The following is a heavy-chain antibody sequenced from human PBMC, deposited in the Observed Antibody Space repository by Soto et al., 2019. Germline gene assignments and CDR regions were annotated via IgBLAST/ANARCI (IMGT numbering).Heavy chain of an antibody. D-gene: IGHD5-12*01. CDR1: GFSVTGSGVG. CDR3: AHGGMSITHGYEF. V-gene: IGHV2-5*02. CDR2: IYWDDDK. Sequence: QITLKESCPALVKPTQTLTLTCTCSGFSVTGSGVGMGCIRQPPGKALEWLALIYWDDDKRYSTTLKSRLNISTDTSKKQVVLTMPNMGPVDTGTYYCAHGGMSITHGYEFWGQGTLVTVHS. J-gene: IGHJ1*01.